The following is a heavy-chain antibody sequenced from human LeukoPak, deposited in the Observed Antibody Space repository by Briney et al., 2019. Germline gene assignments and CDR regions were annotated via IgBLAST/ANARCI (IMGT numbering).Heavy chain of an antibody. J-gene: IGHJ4*02. CDR3: ARETKYDSRGYTFDY. V-gene: IGHV1-2*02. D-gene: IGHD3-22*01. CDR1: GYXFTVYY. CDR2: ISPKGGGT. Sequence: ASVKVSCMASGYXFTVYYMHWVRQAPGQGLEWMGWISPKGGGTNYAQKFQGRVTMTSDTSVSTAYMHLSSLGSDVAAVYYCARETKYDSRGYTFDYWGQGTLVTVSS.